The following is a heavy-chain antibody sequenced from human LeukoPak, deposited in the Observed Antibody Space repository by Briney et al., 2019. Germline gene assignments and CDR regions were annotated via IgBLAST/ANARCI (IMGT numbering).Heavy chain of an antibody. CDR2: INNDGTAT. V-gene: IGHV3-74*01. D-gene: IGHD1-1*01. CDR3: AREILEPGKTHKY. CDR1: GFTFSAYW. J-gene: IGHJ4*02. Sequence: QPGGSLRLSCAASGFTFSAYWMHWVRQVPGKGLVWVSRINNDGTATFFADSVKGRFTISRDNAKNTLYLQMDSLRAEDTAMYYCAREILEPGKTHKYWGQGTLVTVSS.